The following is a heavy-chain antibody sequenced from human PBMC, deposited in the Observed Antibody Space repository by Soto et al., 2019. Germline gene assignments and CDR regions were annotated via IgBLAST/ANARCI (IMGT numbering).Heavy chain of an antibody. D-gene: IGHD2-15*01. CDR1: GFTFSSYA. V-gene: IGHV3-30-3*01. Sequence: QSGGSLRLSCAASGFTFSSYAMHWVRQAPGKGLEWVAVISYDGSNKYYADSVKGRFTISRDNSKNTLYLQMNSLRAEDTAVYYCARDRKPYCSGGSCYFPWFDPWGQGTLVTVSS. CDR2: ISYDGSNK. J-gene: IGHJ5*02. CDR3: ARDRKPYCSGGSCYFPWFDP.